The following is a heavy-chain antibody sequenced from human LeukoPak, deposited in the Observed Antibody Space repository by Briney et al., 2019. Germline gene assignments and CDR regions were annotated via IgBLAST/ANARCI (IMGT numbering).Heavy chain of an antibody. CDR1: GGSISSYY. Sequence: PSETLSLTCTVSGGSISSYYWSWIRQPPGKGLEWIGYIYYSGSTNYNPSLKSRVTISVDTSKNQFSLKLSPVTAADTAVYYCARGLSYGDYGLDYWGQGTLVTVSS. J-gene: IGHJ4*02. V-gene: IGHV4-59*12. CDR2: IYYSGST. D-gene: IGHD4-17*01. CDR3: ARGLSYGDYGLDY.